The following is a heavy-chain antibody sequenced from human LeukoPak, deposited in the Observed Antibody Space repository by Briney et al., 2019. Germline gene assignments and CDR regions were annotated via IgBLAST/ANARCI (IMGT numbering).Heavy chain of an antibody. CDR2: IRYDGSHT. CDR3: AKVNIVVVPAAMHGFDY. V-gene: IGHV3-30*02. D-gene: IGHD2-2*01. Sequence: GGSLRLSCAASGFTFSSYAMHWVRQDPGKGLEWVAFIRYDGSHTDYADSVKGRFTISRDNSKNTLYLQMNSLRAEDTAVYYCAKVNIVVVPAAMHGFDYWGQGTLVTVSS. J-gene: IGHJ4*02. CDR1: GFTFSSYA.